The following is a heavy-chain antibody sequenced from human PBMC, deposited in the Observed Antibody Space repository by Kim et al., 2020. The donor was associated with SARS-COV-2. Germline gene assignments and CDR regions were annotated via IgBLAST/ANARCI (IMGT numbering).Heavy chain of an antibody. CDR3: ARDKSDSSGHAPIIDY. D-gene: IGHD3-22*01. Sequence: GGSLRLSCAASGFTFSSYGMHWVRQAPGKGLEWVAVIWYDGSNKYYADSVKGRFTISRDNSKNTLYLQMNSLRAEDTAVYYCARDKSDSSGHAPIIDYWGQGTLVTVSS. CDR2: IWYDGSNK. V-gene: IGHV3-33*08. J-gene: IGHJ4*02. CDR1: GFTFSSYG.